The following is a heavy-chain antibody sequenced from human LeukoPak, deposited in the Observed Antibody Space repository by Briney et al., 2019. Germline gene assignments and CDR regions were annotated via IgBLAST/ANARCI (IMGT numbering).Heavy chain of an antibody. Sequence: GGSLRLSCAASGFTVSSNYMSWVRQAPGKGLEWVSSISSSSSYIYYADSVRGRFTISRDNAKNSLYLQMNSLRAEDTAVYYCAGNRILTGYYLFDYWGQGTLVTVSS. CDR2: ISSSSSYI. CDR1: GFTVSSNY. J-gene: IGHJ4*02. CDR3: AGNRILTGYYLFDY. D-gene: IGHD3-9*01. V-gene: IGHV3-21*01.